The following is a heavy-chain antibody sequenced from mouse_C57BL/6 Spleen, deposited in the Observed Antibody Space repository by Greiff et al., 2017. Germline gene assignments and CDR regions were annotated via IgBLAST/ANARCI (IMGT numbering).Heavy chain of an antibody. CDR2: IHPNSGST. J-gene: IGHJ2*01. V-gene: IGHV1-64*01. CDR3: ARSDYGSSLDY. D-gene: IGHD1-1*01. Sequence: VQLQQPGAELVKPGASVKLSCKASGYTFTSYWMHWVKQRPGQGLEWIGMIHPNSGSTNYNEKFKSKATLTVDKSSRTAYMQLSSLTSEDSAVYYCARSDYGSSLDYWGQGTTLTVSS. CDR1: GYTFTSYW.